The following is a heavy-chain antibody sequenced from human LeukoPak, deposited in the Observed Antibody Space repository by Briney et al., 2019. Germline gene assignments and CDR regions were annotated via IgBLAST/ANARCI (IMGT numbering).Heavy chain of an antibody. J-gene: IGHJ4*02. D-gene: IGHD6-19*01. V-gene: IGHV3-21*01. Sequence: GGSLRLSCAASGSTFSSYSMNWVRQAPGKGLEWVSSISSSSSYIYYADSVKGRFSISRDNAKNSLYLQMNSLRAEDTAVYYCARPRAVAGGGYDYWGQGTLVTVSS. CDR2: ISSSSSYI. CDR1: GSTFSSYS. CDR3: ARPRAVAGGGYDY.